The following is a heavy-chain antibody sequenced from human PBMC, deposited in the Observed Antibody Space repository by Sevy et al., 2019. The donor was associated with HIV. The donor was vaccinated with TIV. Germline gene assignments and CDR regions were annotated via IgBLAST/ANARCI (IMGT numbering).Heavy chain of an antibody. CDR2: ISGSSNYI. J-gene: IGHJ4*02. CDR1: GFTFNNFN. V-gene: IGHV3-21*06. D-gene: IGHD1-26*01. Sequence: GGSLRLSCAASGFTFNNFNMNWVRQAPGKGLQWVSSISGSSNYIYYAESLKGRFIISRDNVKDTVFLQMNSLRADDTAVYYCARGPPDGSYDYFDPWGQGTLVTVSS. CDR3: ARGPPDGSYDYFDP.